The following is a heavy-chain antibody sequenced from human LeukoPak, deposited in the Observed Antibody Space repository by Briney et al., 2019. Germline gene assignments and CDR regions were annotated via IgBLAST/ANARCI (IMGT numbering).Heavy chain of an antibody. V-gene: IGHV3-48*04. CDR3: ARHLQRLVRDAFDL. D-gene: IGHD6-13*01. CDR2: ISSSSSTI. J-gene: IGHJ3*01. CDR1: GFTFSSYS. Sequence: AGGSLRLSCAASGFTFSSYSMNWVRQAPGKGLEWVSYISSSSSTIYYADSVKGRFTISRDNAKNSLYLQMNSLRAEDTAVYYCARHLQRLVRDAFDLWGQGTMVSVSS.